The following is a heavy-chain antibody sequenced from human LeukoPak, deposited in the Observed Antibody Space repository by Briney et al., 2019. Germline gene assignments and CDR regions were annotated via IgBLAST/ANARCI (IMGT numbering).Heavy chain of an antibody. CDR1: GFPLSSYS. CDR2: ISSSGSAI. D-gene: IGHD2-15*01. V-gene: IGHV3-48*01. J-gene: IGHJ4*02. Sequence: GGSLRLSCAASGFPLSSYSINWVRQAPGKGLEWVSYISSSGSAIYYVDSVKGRFTVSRDNAKNSLFLQTNSPRAEDTAVYYCVRVKGSYFDYWGQGALVTVSS. CDR3: VRVKGSYFDY.